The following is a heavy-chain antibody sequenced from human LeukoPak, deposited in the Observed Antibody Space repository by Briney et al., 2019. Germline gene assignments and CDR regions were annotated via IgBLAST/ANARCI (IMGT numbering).Heavy chain of an antibody. D-gene: IGHD3-22*01. CDR1: GYTFAGYY. V-gene: IGHV1-2*02. CDR3: ARGTMNLDS. CDR2: INPYSGDT. J-gene: IGHJ4*02. Sequence: ASVKVSCKASGYTFAGYYIHWVRQAPGQGLEWMGWINPYSGDTAYAQKFQGRVTMTRDTSINTAYMELNRLKFDDTAVYYCARGTMNLDSWGQGTLVTVSS.